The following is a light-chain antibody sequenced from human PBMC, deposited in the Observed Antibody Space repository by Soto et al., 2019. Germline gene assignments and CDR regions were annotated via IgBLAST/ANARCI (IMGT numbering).Light chain of an antibody. CDR3: QQYDSSPRT. CDR2: GAS. Sequence: VMKKTPATLYVYPGERANLSCRASQRLSSSSLAWYQQKPGQTPRLLIYGASSRATGIPDRFSGSGSGTDFTLTISRLEPEDFAVYYCQQYDSSPRTFGQGTKVDIK. J-gene: IGKJ1*01. CDR1: QRLSSSS. V-gene: IGKV3-20*01.